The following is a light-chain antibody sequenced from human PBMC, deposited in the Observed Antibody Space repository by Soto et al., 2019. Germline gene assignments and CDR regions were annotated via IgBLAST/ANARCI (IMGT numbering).Light chain of an antibody. J-gene: IGLJ2*01. CDR2: DVS. Sequence: QSVLTQPASVSGSPGQSITISCTGTSSDVGGYNFVSWYQHHPGTAPKLMIYDVSHRPSGVSNRFSGSKSGNTASLTISGLQPEDEADYYCSSYTSRSTVVFGGGTKLTVL. CDR3: SSYTSRSTVV. CDR1: SSDVGGYNF. V-gene: IGLV2-14*03.